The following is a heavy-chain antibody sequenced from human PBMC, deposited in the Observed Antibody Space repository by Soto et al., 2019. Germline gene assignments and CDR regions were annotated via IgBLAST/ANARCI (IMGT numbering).Heavy chain of an antibody. CDR1: GFTFSDYY. CDR3: AKSVQQFYYYYYMDV. D-gene: IGHD1-1*01. Sequence: GSLRLSCAASGFTFSDYYMSWIRQAPGKGLEWVSAISGSGGSTYYADSVKGRFTISRDNSKNTLFLQMNSLRAEDTAVYYCAKSVQQFYYYYYMDVWGKGTTVTVSS. V-gene: IGHV3-23*01. CDR2: ISGSGGST. J-gene: IGHJ6*03.